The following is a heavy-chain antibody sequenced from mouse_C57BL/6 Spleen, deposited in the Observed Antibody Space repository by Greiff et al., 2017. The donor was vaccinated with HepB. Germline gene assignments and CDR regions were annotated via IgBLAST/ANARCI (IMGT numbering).Heavy chain of an antibody. Sequence: SGAELVKPGASVKLSCKASGYTFTSYWMHWVKQRPGQGLEWIGMIHPNSGSTNYNEKFKSKATLTVDKSSSTAYMQLSSLTSEDSAVYYCAGDGYYAWFAYWGQGTLVTVSA. J-gene: IGHJ3*01. V-gene: IGHV1-64*01. CDR3: AGDGYYAWFAY. CDR2: IHPNSGST. CDR1: GYTFTSYW. D-gene: IGHD2-3*01.